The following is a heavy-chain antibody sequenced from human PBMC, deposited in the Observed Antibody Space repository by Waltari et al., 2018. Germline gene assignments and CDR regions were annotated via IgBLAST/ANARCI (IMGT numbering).Heavy chain of an antibody. D-gene: IGHD2-15*01. CDR2: IYPGDSDT. CDR1: GYSFTSYW. J-gene: IGHJ4*02. CDR3: ARVRYCSGGSCYREIDY. V-gene: IGHV5-51*01. Sequence: EVQLVQSGAEVKKPGESLKISCKGSGYSFTSYWIGWVRQMPGKGLEWMGSIYPGDSDTRYSPSFQGQVTISADKSISTAYLQWSSLKASDTAMYYCARVRYCSGGSCYREIDYWGQGTLVTVSS.